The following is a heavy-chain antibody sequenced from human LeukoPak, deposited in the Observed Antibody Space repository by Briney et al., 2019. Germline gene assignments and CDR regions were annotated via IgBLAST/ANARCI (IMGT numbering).Heavy chain of an antibody. J-gene: IGHJ4*02. D-gene: IGHD4-23*01. CDR2: IYYSGST. CDR3: ARTEGGKVDY. Sequence: SETLSLTCTVSGGSISSSSYYWGWIRQPPGKGLEWIGSIYYSGSTYYNPSLKSRVTISVDTSKNQFSLKLSSVTAADTAVYYCARTEGGKVDYWGQGTLVTVSS. V-gene: IGHV4-39*07. CDR1: GGSISSSSYY.